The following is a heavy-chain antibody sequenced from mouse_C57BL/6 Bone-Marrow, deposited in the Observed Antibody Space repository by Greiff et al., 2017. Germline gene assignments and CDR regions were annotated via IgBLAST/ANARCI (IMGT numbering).Heavy chain of an antibody. V-gene: IGHV5-17*01. CDR3: VGGGYAAWFAY. D-gene: IGHD2-2*01. CDR2: ISRGSSTI. J-gene: IGHJ3*01. Sequence: EVKLMESGGGLVKPGGSLKLSCAASGFTFSDYGMHWVRQAPEKGLEWVAYISRGSSTIYYADTVKGRFTISRDKAKNALFLQMTSLGSEDTAMCYCVGGGYAAWFAYWGQGTLVTVSA. CDR1: GFTFSDYG.